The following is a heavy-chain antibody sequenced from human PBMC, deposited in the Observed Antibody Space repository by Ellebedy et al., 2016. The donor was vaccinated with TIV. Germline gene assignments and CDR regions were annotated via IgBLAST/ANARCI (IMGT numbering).Heavy chain of an antibody. CDR3: ARDRVVATGYYYYYMDV. CDR2: INHSGST. D-gene: IGHD5-12*01. V-gene: IGHV4-34*01. CDR1: GGSFSGYY. Sequence: GSLRLSXAVYGGSFSGYYWSWIRQPPGKGLEWIGEINHSGSTNYNPSLKSRVTISVDTSKNQFSLKLSSVTAADTAVYYCARDRVVATGYYYYYMDVWGKGTTVTVSS. J-gene: IGHJ6*03.